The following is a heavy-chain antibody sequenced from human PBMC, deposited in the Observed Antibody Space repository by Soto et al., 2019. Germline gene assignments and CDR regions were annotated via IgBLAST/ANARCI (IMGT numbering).Heavy chain of an antibody. D-gene: IGHD3-10*01. CDR1: GIPFSTNT. CDR2: ISASDGST. CDR3: AKKCHCGSGTYLYYFDY. V-gene: IGHV3-23*01. Sequence: PVGSQRHSCAASGIPFSTNTMSWVRQAPGKGLEWVSTISASDGSTYYADSVKGRFTISRDNSKNTVYLQMNTLRAEDTALYYCAKKCHCGSGTYLYYFDYWGQGIQVTVSS. J-gene: IGHJ4*02.